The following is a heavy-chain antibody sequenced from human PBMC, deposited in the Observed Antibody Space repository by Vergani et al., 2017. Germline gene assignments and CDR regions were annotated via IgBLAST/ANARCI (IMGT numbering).Heavy chain of an antibody. CDR1: GGTFSSYA. J-gene: IGHJ6*03. CDR2: IIPIFGTA. V-gene: IGHV1-69*01. D-gene: IGHD3-10*01. CDR3: ARAYYGSGIPERYYYYDMDV. Sequence: QVQLVQSGAEVKKPGSSVKVSCKASGGTFSSYAISWVRQAPGQGLEWMGGIIPIFGTANYAQKFQGGVTITADESTSTAYMELSSLRSEDTAVYYCARAYYGSGIPERYYYYDMDVWGKGTTVTVSS.